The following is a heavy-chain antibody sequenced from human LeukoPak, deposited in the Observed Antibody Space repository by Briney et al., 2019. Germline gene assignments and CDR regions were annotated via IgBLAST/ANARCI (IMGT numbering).Heavy chain of an antibody. D-gene: IGHD6-19*01. CDR3: AKEGGGSDWSSFDS. CDR1: GFTVSSNY. CDR2: IYTGGHS. J-gene: IGHJ4*02. Sequence: AGGSLRLSCAASGFTVSSNYMSWVRQAPGKGLEWVALIYTGGHSNYADSVKGRFTISRDSSKNTLHLQMNSLRAEDTAVYYCAKEGGGSDWSSFDSWGLGTLVTVSS. V-gene: IGHV3-53*05.